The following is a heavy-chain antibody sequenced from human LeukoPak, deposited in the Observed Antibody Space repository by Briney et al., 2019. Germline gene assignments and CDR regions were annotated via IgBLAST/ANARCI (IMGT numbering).Heavy chain of an antibody. CDR1: GYTFTGYH. J-gene: IGHJ4*02. D-gene: IGHD2-15*01. Sequence: ASVKVSCKASGYTFTGYHMHWVRQAPGQGLEWMGWINPNSGDTSYAQNFQGRVTMTSDTSITTAYMELSGLRSDDTAVYYCARRECSGGSCYSAGFDYWGQGTLVTVSS. CDR3: ARRECSGGSCYSAGFDY. V-gene: IGHV1-2*02. CDR2: INPNSGDT.